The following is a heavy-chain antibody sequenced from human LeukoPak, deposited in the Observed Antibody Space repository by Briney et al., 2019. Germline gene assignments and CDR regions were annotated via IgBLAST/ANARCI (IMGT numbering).Heavy chain of an antibody. V-gene: IGHV3-13*01. J-gene: IGHJ6*02. Sequence: PGGSLRLSCAASGFSVSNYAMYWVRQTTGKGLEWVSSIGNFGDTYYAASVTGRFPISRESAKNSLDLQMNNLRDGDTAVYYCAREGLGVDGKGMDVWGQGNTVTVS. CDR3: AREGLGVDGKGMDV. CDR1: GFSVSNYA. D-gene: IGHD5-12*01. CDR2: IGNFGDT.